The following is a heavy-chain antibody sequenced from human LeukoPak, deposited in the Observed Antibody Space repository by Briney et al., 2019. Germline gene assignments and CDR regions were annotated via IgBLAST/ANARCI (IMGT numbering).Heavy chain of an antibody. CDR3: ARDSDYSGNGNGHWFDP. J-gene: IGHJ5*02. D-gene: IGHD4-11*01. CDR2: RSTYFGVT. V-gene: IGHV1-18*04. Sequence: ASVKVSCKASGFRFSSFGVSWVRQAPGQGLEWMGWRSTYFGVTHYAEKFEDRVTMTIDTLTTTAYMELRSLRYDDTAVYYCARDSDYSGNGNGHWFDPWGQGTVVTVSS. CDR1: GFRFSSFG.